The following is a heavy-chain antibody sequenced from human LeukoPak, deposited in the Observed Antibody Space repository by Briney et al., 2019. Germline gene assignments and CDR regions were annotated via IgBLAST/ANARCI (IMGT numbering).Heavy chain of an antibody. V-gene: IGHV3-7*01. J-gene: IGHJ4*02. CDR2: IKQDGSEK. CDR3: ARVASVDYDSSGYYYFDY. D-gene: IGHD3-22*01. Sequence: GGSLRLSCAASGFTFSSYWMSWVRQAPGKGLEWVANIKQDGSEKYYVDSVKGRFTISRDNAKNSLYLQMNSLRAEDTAVYYCARVASVDYDSSGYYYFDYWGQGTLVTVSS. CDR1: GFTFSSYW.